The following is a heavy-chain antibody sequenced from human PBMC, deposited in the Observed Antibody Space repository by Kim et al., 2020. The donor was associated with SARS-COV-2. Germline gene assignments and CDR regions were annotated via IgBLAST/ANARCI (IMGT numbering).Heavy chain of an antibody. CDR3: ARFKHQLVSGY. Sequence: GGSLRLSCAASGFTFSSYAMHWVRQAPGKGLEWVSVISYDGSNKYYADSVKGRFTISRDNSKNTLYVQMNSLRSEDTAFYYCARFKHQLVSGYWGHG. CDR1: GFTFSSYA. CDR2: ISYDGSNK. D-gene: IGHD6-13*01. V-gene: IGHV3-30-3*01. J-gene: IGHJ4*03.